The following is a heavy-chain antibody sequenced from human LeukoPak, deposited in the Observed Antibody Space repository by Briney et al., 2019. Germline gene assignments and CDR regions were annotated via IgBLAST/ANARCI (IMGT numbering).Heavy chain of an antibody. J-gene: IGHJ6*03. D-gene: IGHD2-15*01. Sequence: SETLSLTCTVSGGSLSSGSYYWGWIRQPAGRGLEWVGRIYTSGSTNYNPSLKSRVTISVDTSKHQFSLKLSSVTAADTAVYYCARGIVVVAQLGFYFYYMDVWGKGTTVTISS. CDR2: IYTSGST. CDR3: ARGIVVVAQLGFYFYYMDV. V-gene: IGHV4-61*02. CDR1: GGSLSSGSYY.